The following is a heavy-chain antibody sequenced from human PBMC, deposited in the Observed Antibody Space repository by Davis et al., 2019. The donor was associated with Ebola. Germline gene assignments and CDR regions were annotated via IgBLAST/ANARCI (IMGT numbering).Heavy chain of an antibody. V-gene: IGHV1-18*01. CDR1: GYTFTSYG. CDR2: ISAYNGNT. D-gene: IGHD3-9*01. CDR3: ARAGYSDWLLSTLGAFDI. Sequence: ASVKVSCKASGYTFTSYGISWVRQAPGQGLEWMGWISAYNGNTNYAQKLQGRVTMTRDTSTSTVYMELSSLRSEDTAVYYCARAGYSDWLLSTLGAFDIWGQGTMVTVSS. J-gene: IGHJ3*02.